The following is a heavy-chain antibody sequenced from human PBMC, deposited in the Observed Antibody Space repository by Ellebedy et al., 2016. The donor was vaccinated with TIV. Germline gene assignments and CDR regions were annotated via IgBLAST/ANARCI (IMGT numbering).Heavy chain of an antibody. CDR3: ARPLDSGYDSAYFDY. J-gene: IGHJ4*02. CDR1: GFSFTDYA. Sequence: GGSLRLSXAASGFSFTDYAMSWVRQAPGKGLEWVSAISSSAINTQYYADSVKGRFTISRDNSKNTLNLQMNSLRAEDTAVYYCARPLDSGYDSAYFDYWGQGTLVTVSS. V-gene: IGHV3-23*01. CDR2: ISSSAINT. D-gene: IGHD5-12*01.